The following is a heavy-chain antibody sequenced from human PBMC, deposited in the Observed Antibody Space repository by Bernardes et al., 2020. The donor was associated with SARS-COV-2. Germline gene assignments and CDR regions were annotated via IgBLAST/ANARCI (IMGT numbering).Heavy chain of an antibody. V-gene: IGHV3-30-3*01. CDR3: AREWEDYTSSLFDY. CDR1: GYTFTGYY. D-gene: IGHD1-26*01. CDR2: ISYDGTTK. Sequence: SCKASGYTFTGYYMHWVRQAPGKGLEWVAIISYDGTTKYNADSVKGRFTISRDNSKNTLFLQMNSLTTEDTAVYYCAREWEDYTSSLFDYWGQGTLVTVSS. J-gene: IGHJ4*02.